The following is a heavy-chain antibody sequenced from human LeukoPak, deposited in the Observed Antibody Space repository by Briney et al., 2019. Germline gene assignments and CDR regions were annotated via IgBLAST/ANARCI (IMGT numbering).Heavy chain of an antibody. CDR2: INPYSGDT. CDR3: ARVDDRGHYYDSSGPRKLFDY. V-gene: IGHV1-2*02. CDR1: GYTFTHFG. D-gene: IGHD3-22*01. J-gene: IGHJ4*02. Sequence: ASVKVSCRASGYTFTHFGLNWVRQAPGQGLEWMGWINPYSGDTNYAQKFQGRVTMTRDTSIRTAYMELSRLRSDDTAVYYCARVDDRGHYYDSSGPRKLFDYWGQGTLVTVSS.